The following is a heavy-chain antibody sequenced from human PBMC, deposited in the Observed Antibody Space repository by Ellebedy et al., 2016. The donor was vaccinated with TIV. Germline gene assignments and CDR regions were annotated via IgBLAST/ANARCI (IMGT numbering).Heavy chain of an antibody. J-gene: IGHJ5*02. CDR1: GYTFSGYY. CDR3: ARKPRDDIAVHENWFDP. V-gene: IGHV1-2*02. D-gene: IGHD6-19*01. Sequence: ASVKVSCXASGYTFSGYYIHWVRQAPGQGLEWMGWIDPNSGGTNYAQRFQGRVTMTRDTSISTAYMELSRLRSDDTAVYFCARKPRDDIAVHENWFDPWGQGTLVTVSS. CDR2: IDPNSGGT.